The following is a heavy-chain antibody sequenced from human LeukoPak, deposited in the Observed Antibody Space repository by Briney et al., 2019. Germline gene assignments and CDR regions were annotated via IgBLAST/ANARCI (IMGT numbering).Heavy chain of an antibody. Sequence: SETLSLTCTVSGGSISNYYWSWIRQPPGKGLDWIGFIYSSGSTNYNPSLKSRVTMSVDTSKNQFSLNLNSVTAADTAVYYCARLYCSTTSCFDYWGQGTLATVSS. CDR2: IYSSGST. CDR1: GGSISNYY. J-gene: IGHJ4*02. CDR3: ARLYCSTTSCFDY. V-gene: IGHV4-59*01. D-gene: IGHD2-2*01.